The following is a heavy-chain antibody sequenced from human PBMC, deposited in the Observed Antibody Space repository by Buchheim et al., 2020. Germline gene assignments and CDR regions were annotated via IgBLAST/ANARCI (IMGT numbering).Heavy chain of an antibody. V-gene: IGHV3-15*02. Sequence: EVQLVDSGGALVKPGGSLRLSCVASGFTFTSAWMTWVRQAPGEGLEWVGRIKSKSDGGTTDYAAPVNGRFIISRDDSKDTLYLQMNSLMTEDTGVYYCTRGSIAYGTLDNGGQGTL. D-gene: IGHD4-17*01. J-gene: IGHJ4*02. CDR2: IKSKSDGGTT. CDR3: TRGSIAYGTLDN. CDR1: GFTFTSAW.